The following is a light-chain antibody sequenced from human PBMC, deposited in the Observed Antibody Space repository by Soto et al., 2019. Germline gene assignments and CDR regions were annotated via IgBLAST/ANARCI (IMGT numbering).Light chain of an antibody. Sequence: QPVLTQPRSVSGSPGQSVTVSCTGTSNDVGAYIYVSWYQQHPGKAPRLMIYDVNKRPSGVPDRFAGSKSGNTASLTISALQAEDEADYFCCSYAGNYAFVFGGGTKLTVL. V-gene: IGLV2-11*01. CDR1: SNDVGAYIY. J-gene: IGLJ2*01. CDR3: CSYAGNYAFV. CDR2: DVN.